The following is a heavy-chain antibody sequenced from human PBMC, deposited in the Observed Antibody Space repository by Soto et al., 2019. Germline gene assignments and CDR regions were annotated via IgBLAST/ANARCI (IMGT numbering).Heavy chain of an antibody. D-gene: IGHD1-26*01. CDR3: ARDGSLLSSGSYHDNWLDP. V-gene: IGHV3-74*01. CDR2: INSDGSST. J-gene: IGHJ5*02. Sequence: GGSLRLSCAASGFTFSSYWMHWVRQAPGKGLVWVSRINSDGSSTSYADSVKGRFTISRDNAKNTLYLQMNSLRAEDTAVYYCARDGSLLSSGSYHDNWLDPWGHGTLVTVSS. CDR1: GFTFSSYW.